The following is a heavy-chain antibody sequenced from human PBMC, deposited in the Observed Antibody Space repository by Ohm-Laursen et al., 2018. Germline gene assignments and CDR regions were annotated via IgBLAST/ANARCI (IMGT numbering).Heavy chain of an antibody. Sequence: SHTLSLTCIVSGDSISGRYWSWIRQPPGKGLEWIENIEDNGNTNYNPSLQSRVTISINTPKNQFSLQLRFVTAADTAVYHCVGAPYLYYFDYWGQGTLVTVSS. J-gene: IGHJ4*02. D-gene: IGHD1-26*01. CDR1: GDSISGRY. V-gene: IGHV4-59*08. CDR2: IEDNGNT. CDR3: VGAPYLYYFDY.